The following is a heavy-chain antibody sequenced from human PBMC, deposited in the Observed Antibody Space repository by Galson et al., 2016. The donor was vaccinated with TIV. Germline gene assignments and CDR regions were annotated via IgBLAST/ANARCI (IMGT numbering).Heavy chain of an antibody. CDR2: INPDTGGT. CDR3: AKDEADYFYHS. D-gene: IGHD2/OR15-2a*01. Sequence: SVKVSCKASGYLFTAYNIYWVRQAPGQGLEWMGWINPDTGGTKSAQMFRGRVAMTRDTSISTAYLELSNLRSDDTAIYYCAKDEADYFYHSWGQGTLVTVST. V-gene: IGHV1-2*02. CDR1: GYLFTAYN. J-gene: IGHJ4*02.